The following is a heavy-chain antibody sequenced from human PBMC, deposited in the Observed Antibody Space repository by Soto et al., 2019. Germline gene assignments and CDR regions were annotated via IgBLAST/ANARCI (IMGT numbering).Heavy chain of an antibody. J-gene: IGHJ4*02. V-gene: IGHV3-15*07. CDR3: TTEEGGGYSYGWIDY. CDR2: IKSKTDGGTT. Sequence: GGSLRLSCAASGFTFSNAWMNWVRQAPGKGLEWVGRIKSKTDGGTTDYAAPVKGRFTISRDDSKNTLYLQMNSLKTEDTAVYYCTTEEGGGYSYGWIDYWGQGTLVTVSS. CDR1: GFTFSNAW. D-gene: IGHD5-18*01.